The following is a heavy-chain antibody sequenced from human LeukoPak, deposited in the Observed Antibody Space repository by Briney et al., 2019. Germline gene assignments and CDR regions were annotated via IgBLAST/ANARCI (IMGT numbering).Heavy chain of an antibody. CDR1: GGTFSSYA. J-gene: IGHJ6*03. Sequence: GASVKISCKASGGTFSSYAISWVRQAPGQGLEWMGGIIPIFGTANYAQKFQGRVTITADESTTTVYMELSSLKSDDTAVYFCARDAVFRGSGSYSPPYYYYYMDVWGKGTTVTVSS. CDR2: IIPIFGTA. D-gene: IGHD3-10*01. V-gene: IGHV1-69*13. CDR3: ARDAVFRGSGSYSPPYYYYYMDV.